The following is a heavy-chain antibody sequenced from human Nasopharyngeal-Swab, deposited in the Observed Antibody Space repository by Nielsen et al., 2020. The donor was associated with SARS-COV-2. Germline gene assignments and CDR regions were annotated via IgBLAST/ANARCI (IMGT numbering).Heavy chain of an antibody. CDR3: ARAHPRSCTDGVCFRSQVYNWFDP. CDR1: GDTFSSSA. D-gene: IGHD2-8*01. Sequence: SVKVSCKASGDTFSSSAITWVRQAPGQGLEWMGGIIPMFGTADYAQKFQGRVTITADRSTSTAYVEMNSLRSEDTAVYYCARAHPRSCTDGVCFRSQVYNWFDPWGQGTLVTVSS. V-gene: IGHV1-69*06. CDR2: IIPMFGTA. J-gene: IGHJ5*02.